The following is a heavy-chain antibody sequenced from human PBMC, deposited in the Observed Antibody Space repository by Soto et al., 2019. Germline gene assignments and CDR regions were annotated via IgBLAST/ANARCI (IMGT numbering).Heavy chain of an antibody. Sequence: VQLVESGGGLVKPGGSLRLSCEALGFSFSTYSMNWVRQAPGKGLEWISYITTTSATIYYADSVKGRFTVSRDNAKNSLYLQMHSLRDDDTAVYYCARDALLVATPVDSWGQGTLVIVSS. V-gene: IGHV3-48*02. CDR2: ITTTSATI. CDR3: ARDALLVATPVDS. CDR1: GFSFSTYS. J-gene: IGHJ4*02. D-gene: IGHD5-12*01.